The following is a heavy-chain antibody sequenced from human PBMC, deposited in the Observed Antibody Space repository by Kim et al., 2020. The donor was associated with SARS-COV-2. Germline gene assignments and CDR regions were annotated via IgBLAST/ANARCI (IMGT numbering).Heavy chain of an antibody. V-gene: IGHV6-1*01. CDR3: ARDVWFGDLLIDY. D-gene: IGHD3-10*01. Sequence: DYAVSVKSRITIKPDTSKNQFSLQLDSVTPEDTAVYYCARDVWFGDLLIDYWGQGTLVTVSS. J-gene: IGHJ4*02.